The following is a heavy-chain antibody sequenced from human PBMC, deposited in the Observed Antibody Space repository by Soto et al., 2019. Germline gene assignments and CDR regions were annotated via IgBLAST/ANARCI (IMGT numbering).Heavy chain of an antibody. D-gene: IGHD1-1*01. CDR1: GGSTSSSTYF. CDR3: ARAETGRWFDP. Sequence: SETLSLTCTVSGGSTSSSTYFCGWIRQPPGKGLECIGSIYYSGSTYYNPSLKSRVTISVDTSKNQFSLKLSSVTAADTAVYYCARAETGRWFDPWGQGTLVTVS. V-gene: IGHV4-39*07. J-gene: IGHJ5*02. CDR2: IYYSGST.